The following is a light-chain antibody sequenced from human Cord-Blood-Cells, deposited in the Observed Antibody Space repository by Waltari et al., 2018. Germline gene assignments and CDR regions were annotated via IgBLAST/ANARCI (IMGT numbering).Light chain of an antibody. CDR3: CSYAGSSTLYV. V-gene: IGLV2-23*01. CDR1: SSDVGSYNL. Sequence: QSALTQPASVSGSPGQSITISCTGTSSDVGSYNLVSWYQQHPGKAPKLMIYEGSKPPSGVSNRFSGSKSGSTACLTISGLQAEDEADYDCCSYAGSSTLYVFGTGTKVTVL. J-gene: IGLJ1*01. CDR2: EGS.